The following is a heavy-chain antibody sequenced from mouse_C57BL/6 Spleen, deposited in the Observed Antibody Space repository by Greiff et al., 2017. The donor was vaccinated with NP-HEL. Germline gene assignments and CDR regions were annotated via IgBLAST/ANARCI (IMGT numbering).Heavy chain of an antibody. CDR1: GYTFTDYY. J-gene: IGHJ3*01. CDR2: INPNNGGT. Sequence: EVQLQQSGPELVKPGASVKISCKASGYTFTDYYMNWVKQSHGKSLEWIGDINPNNGGTSYNQKFKGKATLTVDKSSSTAYMELRSLTSEDSAVYYCARATDAYWGQGTLVTVSA. D-gene: IGHD1-1*01. CDR3: ARATDAY. V-gene: IGHV1-26*01.